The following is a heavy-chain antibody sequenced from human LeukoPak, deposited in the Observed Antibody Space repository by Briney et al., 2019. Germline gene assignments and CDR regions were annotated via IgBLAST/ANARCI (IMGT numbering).Heavy chain of an antibody. CDR1: GGSFSGSY. J-gene: IGHJ6*02. CDR3: ARADCSSTSCSGV. CDR2: ISHSGSI. D-gene: IGHD2-2*01. Sequence: SETLSLTCGVYGGSFSGSYWSWIRQPPGKGLEWIGEISHSGSISYSSSIKSRVTISVDTSKNQFSLRLRSVTAADTAVYYCARADCSSTSCSGVWGQGTTVTVSS. V-gene: IGHV4-34*01.